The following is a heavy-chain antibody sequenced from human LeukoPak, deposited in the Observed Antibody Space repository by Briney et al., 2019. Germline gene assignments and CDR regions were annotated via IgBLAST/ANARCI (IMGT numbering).Heavy chain of an antibody. V-gene: IGHV5-51*01. CDR3: AGTSSIAVAGAFDI. D-gene: IGHD6-19*01. CDR1: GYSFTNYW. Sequence: GESLKISCKGSGYSFTNYWIGWVRQMPGRGLEWMGIIYPGDSDTRYSPSFQGQVTISADKSISTAYLQWSSLKASDTAMYYCAGTSSIAVAGAFDIWGRGTMLTVSS. CDR2: IYPGDSDT. J-gene: IGHJ3*02.